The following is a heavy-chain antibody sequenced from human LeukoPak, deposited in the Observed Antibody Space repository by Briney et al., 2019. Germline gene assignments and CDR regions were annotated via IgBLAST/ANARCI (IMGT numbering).Heavy chain of an antibody. J-gene: IGHJ4*02. CDR2: ISGSGGST. Sequence: GGSLRLSCAASGFTFSSYAMSWVRQAPGKGLEWVSAISGSGGSTYYADSVKGRFTISRDNSKNTLYLQMNSLRAEDTAVYYCARGDLSGCSSTSCPLFDYWGQGTLVTVSS. CDR1: GFTFSSYA. CDR3: ARGDLSGCSSTSCPLFDY. V-gene: IGHV3-23*01. D-gene: IGHD2-2*01.